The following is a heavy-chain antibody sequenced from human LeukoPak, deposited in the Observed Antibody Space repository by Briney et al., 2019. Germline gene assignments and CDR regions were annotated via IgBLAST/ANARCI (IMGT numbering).Heavy chain of an antibody. CDR3: AKLGGSTSCCDAFDI. CDR2: ISGSGGST. V-gene: IGHV3-23*01. Sequence: GGSLRLSCAASGFTFSSYAMSWVRQAPGKGLEWVLAISGSGGSTYYADSVKGRFTISRDNSKNMLYLQMNSLRAEDTAVYYCAKLGGSTSCCDAFDIWGQGTMVTVSS. CDR1: GFTFSSYA. D-gene: IGHD2-2*01. J-gene: IGHJ3*02.